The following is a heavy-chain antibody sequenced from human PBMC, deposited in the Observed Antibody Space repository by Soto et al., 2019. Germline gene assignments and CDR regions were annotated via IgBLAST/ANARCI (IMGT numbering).Heavy chain of an antibody. Sequence: SETLSLTCTVSGGSISSGDYYWSWIRQPPGKGLEWIGYIYYSGSTYYNPSLKSRVTISVDTSKNQFSLKLSSVTAADTAVYYCAGDLASGGPGLYGIDDWGQGTTVTVSS. D-gene: IGHD3-10*01. CDR3: AGDLASGGPGLYGIDD. V-gene: IGHV4-30-4*01. CDR1: GGSISSGDYY. J-gene: IGHJ6*02. CDR2: IYYSGST.